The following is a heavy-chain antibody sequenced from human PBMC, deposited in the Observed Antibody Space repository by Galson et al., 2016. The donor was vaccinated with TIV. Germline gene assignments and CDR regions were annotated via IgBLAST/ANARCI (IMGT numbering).Heavy chain of an antibody. J-gene: IGHJ3*02. CDR2: ISHSGATI. Sequence: SLRLSCAASGFSFSDYCMTWIRQAPGKGLEWVSYISHSGATIYYADSVKGRFTISRDNAKNSLHLQMNSLRAEDTAVYYCARVSVAGDYRGGDDAFDIWGLGTMVSVSS. V-gene: IGHV3-11*01. CDR3: ARVSVAGDYRGGDDAFDI. CDR1: GFSFSDYC. D-gene: IGHD4-17*01.